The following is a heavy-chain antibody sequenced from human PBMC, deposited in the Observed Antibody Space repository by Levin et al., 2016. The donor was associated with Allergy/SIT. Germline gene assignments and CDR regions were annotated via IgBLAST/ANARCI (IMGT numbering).Heavy chain of an antibody. CDR1: GFTISSNY. J-gene: IGHJ3*02. CDR3: ARLSAGGGRSGSYAFDI. Sequence: GESLKISCEASGFTISSNYLNWVRQAPGKGLEWVSVIYSGGSTYYANSVKGRFTISRDISKNTVFLQMSSLRSEDSAVYYCARLSAGGGRSGSYAFDIWGQGTLVTVSS. CDR2: IYSGGST. V-gene: IGHV3-66*02. D-gene: IGHD6-19*01.